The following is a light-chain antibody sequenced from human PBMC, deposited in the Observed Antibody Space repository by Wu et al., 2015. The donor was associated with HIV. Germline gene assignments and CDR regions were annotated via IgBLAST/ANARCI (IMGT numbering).Light chain of an antibody. V-gene: IGKV1-27*01. CDR3: QNYNSAPAT. CDR1: QDIDNY. Sequence: DIQMTQSPSSLSAYVGDRVTITCRASQDIDNYLAWYQQKFGKTPKLLIYGGSNLQSGVPSRFSGSGSGAHFTLTINNLQPEDVAIYYCQNYNSAPATFGQGTSVEIK. J-gene: IGKJ1*01. CDR2: GGS.